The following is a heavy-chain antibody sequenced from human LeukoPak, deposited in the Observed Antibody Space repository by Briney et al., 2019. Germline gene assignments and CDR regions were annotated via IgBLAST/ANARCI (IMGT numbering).Heavy chain of an antibody. CDR2: IYTSGST. J-gene: IGHJ4*02. V-gene: IGHV4-4*07. Sequence: SETLSLTCTVSGGSISSYYWSWIRQPAGKGLEWIGRIYTSGSTNYNPSLKSRVTMSVDTSKNQFSLKLSSVTAADTAVYYCARAGKEEWLRLLDYWGQGTLVTVSS. CDR3: ARAGKEEWLRLLDY. D-gene: IGHD5-12*01. CDR1: GGSISSYY.